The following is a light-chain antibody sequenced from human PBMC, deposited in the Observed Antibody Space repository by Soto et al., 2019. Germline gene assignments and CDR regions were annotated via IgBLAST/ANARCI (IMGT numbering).Light chain of an antibody. V-gene: IGKV3-20*01. J-gene: IGKJ1*01. CDR1: PRCNRSF. Sequence: EIVLTQSPGTLSLSPGEKATLPCRAKPRCNRSFLAWYQQKPGQAPRLLIYGTSKRATGIPDRFSGSGSGTDFTLTISRLEPEDFAVYYCQQYDRSPWTFGQGTKVEIK. CDR3: QQYDRSPWT. CDR2: GTS.